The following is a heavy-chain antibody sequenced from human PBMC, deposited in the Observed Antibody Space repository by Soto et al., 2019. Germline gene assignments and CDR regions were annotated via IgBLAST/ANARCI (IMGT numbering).Heavy chain of an antibody. Sequence: EVQLLESGGGLVQPGGSLRVSCAASGFTFSSYAMSWVRQAPGKGLEWVSAISGSGVSTYYADSVKGRFTISRDNSKNTLYLQMNSLRAEDTAVYYCAKEYEYSSGWERIDYWGQGTLVTVSS. V-gene: IGHV3-23*01. CDR3: AKEYEYSSGWERIDY. CDR1: GFTFSSYA. CDR2: ISGSGVST. D-gene: IGHD6-19*01. J-gene: IGHJ4*02.